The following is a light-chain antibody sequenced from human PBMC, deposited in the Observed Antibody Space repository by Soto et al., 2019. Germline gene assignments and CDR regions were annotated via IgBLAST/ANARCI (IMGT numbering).Light chain of an antibody. J-gene: IGLJ1*01. CDR3: SSYTSSSTYV. V-gene: IGLV2-14*01. Sequence: QSVLTQPASVSGSPGQSITISCTGTSSDVGGYNYVSWYQQHPGKAPNLMIYEVSNRPSGVSYRFSGSKSGNTASLTISGLQSEDEADYYCSSYTSSSTYVFGTGTKLTVL. CDR2: EVS. CDR1: SSDVGGYNY.